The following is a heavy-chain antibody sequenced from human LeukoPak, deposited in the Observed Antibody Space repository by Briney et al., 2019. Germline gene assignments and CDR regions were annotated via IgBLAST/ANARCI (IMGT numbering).Heavy chain of an antibody. J-gene: IGHJ4*02. CDR3: ARDAYIAARYFDY. CDR1: GGSISSYY. D-gene: IGHD6-6*01. Sequence: SETLSLTCTVSGGSISSYYWSWIRQPPGKGLEWIGYIYYSGSTNYNPSLKSRVTMSVDTSKNQFSLKLSSVTAADTAVYYCARDAYIAARYFDYWGQGTLVTVSS. CDR2: IYYSGST. V-gene: IGHV4-59*12.